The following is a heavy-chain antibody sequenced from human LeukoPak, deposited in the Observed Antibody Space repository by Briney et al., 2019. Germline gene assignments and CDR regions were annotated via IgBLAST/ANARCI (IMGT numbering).Heavy chain of an antibody. D-gene: IGHD3-3*01. CDR2: ISGSGGST. J-gene: IGHJ4*02. CDR3: EFTYYDFWSGHDY. CDR1: GFTFSNYA. V-gene: IGHV3-23*01. Sequence: GGSLRLSCAASGFTFSNYAMTWVRQAPRKGLEWVSAISGSGGSTYYADSVKGRFTISRDNSKNTLYLQMNSLRAEDTAVYYCEFTYYDFWSGHDYWGQGTLVTVSS.